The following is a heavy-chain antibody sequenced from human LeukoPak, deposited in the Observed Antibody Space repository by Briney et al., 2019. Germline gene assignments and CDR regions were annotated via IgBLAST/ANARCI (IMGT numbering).Heavy chain of an antibody. CDR2: ISSSGSTI. CDR3: ARDVPSPKYYFDY. J-gene: IGHJ4*02. CDR1: GFTFSDYY. Sequence: GGSLRLSCAASGFTFSDYYMSWIRQAPGKGLEWVSYISSSGSTIYYADSVKGRFTISRDNAKNSLYLQMNSLRAEDTAVYYCARDVPSPKYYFDYWGQGTLVTVSS. V-gene: IGHV3-11*04.